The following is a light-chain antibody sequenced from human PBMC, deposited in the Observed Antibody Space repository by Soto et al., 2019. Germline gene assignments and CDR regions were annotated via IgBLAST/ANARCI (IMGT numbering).Light chain of an antibody. CDR2: TND. V-gene: IGLV1-44*01. CDR3: AAWDDTSSFV. Sequence: QSVLTQPPSASGTPGQRVIISCSGGSSNIGRNTVNWYQHLPGTAPRLLIYTNDQRPSGVPDRFSGSKSGTSASLAIGGLQSEDEADYYCAAWDDTSSFVFGTGTKVTV. J-gene: IGLJ1*01. CDR1: SSNIGRNT.